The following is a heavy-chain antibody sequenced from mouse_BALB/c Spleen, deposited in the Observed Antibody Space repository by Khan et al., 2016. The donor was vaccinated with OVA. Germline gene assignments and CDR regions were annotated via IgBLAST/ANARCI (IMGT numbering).Heavy chain of an antibody. CDR2: ISPGSGDT. V-gene: IGHV1-77*01. CDR1: RYTFTDYY. J-gene: IGHJ3*01. Sequence: QVQLQQSGAELARPGASVKLSCKTSRYTFTDYYINWVKQRTGQGLEWIGEISPGSGDTYYNEKFKGKATLTADKSSSTAYMQLSNLTSEASAIYFCARRNYFGYTFAYWGQGTLVTVSA. CDR3: ARRNYFGYTFAY. D-gene: IGHD1-2*01.